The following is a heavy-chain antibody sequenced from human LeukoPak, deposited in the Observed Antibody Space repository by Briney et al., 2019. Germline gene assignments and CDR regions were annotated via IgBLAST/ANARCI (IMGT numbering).Heavy chain of an antibody. CDR3: ARGLWLSLNYFDY. V-gene: IGHV3-23*01. CDR1: GFTFDSYA. D-gene: IGHD3-16*01. CDR2: ISGSDGNT. J-gene: IGHJ4*02. Sequence: GGSLRLSCAASGFTFDSYAMCWVRQAPGKGLKWASSISGSDGNTYYADSVKGRFTISRDNSRNLLFLQMNSLRAGDAAVYYCARGLWLSLNYFDYWGQGTLVTVSS.